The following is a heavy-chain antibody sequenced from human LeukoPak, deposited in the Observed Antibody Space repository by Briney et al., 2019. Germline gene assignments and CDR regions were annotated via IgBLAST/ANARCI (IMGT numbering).Heavy chain of an antibody. Sequence: ASVKVSCKASGYTFTSYYMHWVRQAPGQGLEWMGIINPSGGSTSYAQKFQGRVTMTRDTSTSTVYMELSSLRSEDTAVYYCARDPDDIAAAGMEVDYWGQGTLVTVSS. CDR3: ARDPDDIAAAGMEVDY. CDR2: INPSGGST. D-gene: IGHD6-25*01. CDR1: GYTFTSYY. V-gene: IGHV1-46*01. J-gene: IGHJ4*02.